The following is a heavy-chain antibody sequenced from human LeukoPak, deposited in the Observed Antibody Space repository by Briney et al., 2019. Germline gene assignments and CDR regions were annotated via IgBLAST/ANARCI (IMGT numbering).Heavy chain of an antibody. CDR1: GGSISSSSSY. CDR2: INHSGST. Sequence: SETLSLTCTVSGGSISSSSSYWSWIRQPPGKGLEWIGEINHSGSTNYNPSLKSRVTISVDTSKNQFSLKLSSVTAADTAVYCCARGRRVYSSSWYYFDYWGQGTLVTVSS. D-gene: IGHD6-13*01. J-gene: IGHJ4*02. V-gene: IGHV4-39*07. CDR3: ARGRRVYSSSWYYFDY.